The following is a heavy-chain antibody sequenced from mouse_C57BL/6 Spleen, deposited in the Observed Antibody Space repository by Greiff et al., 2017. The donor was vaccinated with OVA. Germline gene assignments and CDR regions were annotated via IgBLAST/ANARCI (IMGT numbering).Heavy chain of an antibody. V-gene: IGHV3-6*01. CDR1: GYSITSGYY. J-gene: IGHJ4*01. CDR2: ISYDGSN. D-gene: IGHD2-2*01. CDR3: AREGYYDAMDY. Sequence: EVQRVESGPGLVKPSQSLSLTCSVTGYSITSGYYWNWIRQFPGNKLEWMGYISYDGSNNYNPSLKNRISITRDTSKNQFFLKLNSVTTEDTATYYCAREGYYDAMDYWGQGTSVTVSS.